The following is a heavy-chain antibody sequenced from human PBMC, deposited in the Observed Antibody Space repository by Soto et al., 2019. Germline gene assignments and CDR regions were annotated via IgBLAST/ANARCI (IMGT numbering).Heavy chain of an antibody. J-gene: IGHJ6*02. Sequence: SETLSLTCTVSGGSISSYYWSWIRQPPGKGLEWIGYIYYSGSTNYNPSLKSRVTISVDTSKNQFSLKLSSVTAADTAVYYCARGGGLELYYYGMEGWGQGTTVTVSS. D-gene: IGHD1-7*01. CDR2: IYYSGST. CDR3: ARGGGLELYYYGMEG. V-gene: IGHV4-59*01. CDR1: GGSISSYY.